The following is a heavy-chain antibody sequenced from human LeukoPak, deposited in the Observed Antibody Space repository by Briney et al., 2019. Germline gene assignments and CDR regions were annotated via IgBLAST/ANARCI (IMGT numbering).Heavy chain of an antibody. D-gene: IGHD3-16*01. CDR1: GFPFSIYW. Sequence: GGSLRLSCAASGFPFSIYWMTWVRQAPGKGLEWVANIKPDGSDKYYVDSVKGRFTISRDNAKASVYLQMDSLTGADMAVYYCARTLDTRLVRAFDIWGQGTTVTVSS. CDR3: ARTLDTRLVRAFDI. V-gene: IGHV3-7*01. J-gene: IGHJ3*02. CDR2: IKPDGSDK.